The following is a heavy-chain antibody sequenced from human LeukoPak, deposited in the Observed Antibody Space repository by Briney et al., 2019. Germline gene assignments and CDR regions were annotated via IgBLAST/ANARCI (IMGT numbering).Heavy chain of an antibody. CDR2: ISSSSSTI. Sequence: PGGSLRLSCAASGFTFSSYSMNWVRQAPGKGLEWVSYISSSSSTIYYADSVKGRFTISRDNAKNSLYLQMNSLRAEDTAVYYCARDRPYDFWCGYYPGDYYYYMDVWGKGTTVTVSS. D-gene: IGHD3-3*01. CDR3: ARDRPYDFWCGYYPGDYYYYMDV. J-gene: IGHJ6*03. CDR1: GFTFSSYS. V-gene: IGHV3-48*01.